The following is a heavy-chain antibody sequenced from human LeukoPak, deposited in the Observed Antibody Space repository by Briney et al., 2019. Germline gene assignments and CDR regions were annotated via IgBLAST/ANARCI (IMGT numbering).Heavy chain of an antibody. J-gene: IGHJ4*02. D-gene: IGHD6-19*01. CDR1: GVSISPYY. Sequence: SGTLSLTCTVSGVSISPYYWSWIRQPPGKGLEWIGYIYYSGSTNYNPSLKSRVTISVDTSKNQFSLKLSSVTAADTAVYYCARDTELAVADYWGQGTLVTVSS. CDR3: ARDTELAVADY. CDR2: IYYSGST. V-gene: IGHV4-59*01.